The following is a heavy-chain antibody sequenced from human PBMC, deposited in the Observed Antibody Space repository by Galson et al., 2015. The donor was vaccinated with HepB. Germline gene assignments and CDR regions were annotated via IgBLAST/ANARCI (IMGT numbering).Heavy chain of an antibody. CDR1: GYTFTGYY. J-gene: IGHJ4*02. CDR3: AVITFGGVILLSG. V-gene: IGHV1-2*06. D-gene: IGHD3-16*02. CDR2: INPNSGGT. Sequence: SVKVSCKASGYTFTGYYMHWVRQAPGQGLEWMGRINPNSGGTNYAQKFQGRVTMTRDTSISTAYMELSRLRSDDTAVYYCAVITFGGVILLSGWGQGTLVTVSS.